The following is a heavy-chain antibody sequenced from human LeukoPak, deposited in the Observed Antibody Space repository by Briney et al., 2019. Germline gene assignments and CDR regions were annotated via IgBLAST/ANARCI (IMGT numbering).Heavy chain of an antibody. CDR3: AREFIVVVPAAPFSVTNYYYYYMDV. V-gene: IGHV4-39*07. J-gene: IGHJ6*03. D-gene: IGHD2-2*01. CDR1: GGSISSSSYY. Sequence: SETLSLTCTVSGGSISSSSYYWGWIRQPPGKGLECIGSIYYSGRIYYNPSLKSRVTMSVDTSKNQFSLKLSSVTAADTAVYYCAREFIVVVPAAPFSVTNYYYYYMDVWGKGTTVTISS. CDR2: IYYSGRI.